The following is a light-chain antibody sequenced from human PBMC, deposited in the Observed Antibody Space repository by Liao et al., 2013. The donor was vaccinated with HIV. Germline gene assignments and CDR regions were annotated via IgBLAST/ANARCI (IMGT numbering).Light chain of an antibody. CDR3: QAWDSSTDVV. V-gene: IGLV3-21*01. CDR2: YDS. CDR1: NIGSKS. J-gene: IGLJ2*01. Sequence: SYELTQPPSVSVAPGKTARITCGGNNIGSKSVHWYQQKPGQAPMLVIYYDSDRPLGIPERFSGSNSGNTATLTISRVEAGDEADYYCQAWDSSTDVVFGGGTKLTVL.